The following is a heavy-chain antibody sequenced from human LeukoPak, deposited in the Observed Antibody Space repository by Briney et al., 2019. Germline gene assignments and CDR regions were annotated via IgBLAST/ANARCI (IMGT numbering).Heavy chain of an antibody. CDR2: ISAYNGNT. CDR1: GYTFTSYG. J-gene: IGHJ6*02. D-gene: IGHD3-3*01. V-gene: IGHV1-18*01. Sequence: ASVKVSCKASGYTFTSYGISWVRQAPGQGLEWMGWISAYNGNTNYAQKLQGRVTMTTDTSTSTAYMELRSLRSEDTAVYYCARDLYDAGVLYGMDVWGQGTTVTVSS. CDR3: ARDLYDAGVLYGMDV.